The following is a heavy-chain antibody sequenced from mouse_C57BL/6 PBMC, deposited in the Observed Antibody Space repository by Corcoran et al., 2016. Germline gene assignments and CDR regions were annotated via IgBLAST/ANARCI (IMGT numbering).Heavy chain of an antibody. CDR2: IYTDTGEP. V-gene: IGHV9-1*01. D-gene: IGHD2-1*01. J-gene: IGHJ2*01. CDR3: VSAYGNSFDY. Sequence: QIQLVQSGPEMKNPGEIVQISCKASGDTFTEYQMHWVKQAPGKGFKWWGMIYTDTGEPTYAEEFKGRFAFSLETSVSTAYLQINNLKNEDTATYFCVSAYGNSFDYWGQGTTLTVSS. CDR1: GDTFTEYQ.